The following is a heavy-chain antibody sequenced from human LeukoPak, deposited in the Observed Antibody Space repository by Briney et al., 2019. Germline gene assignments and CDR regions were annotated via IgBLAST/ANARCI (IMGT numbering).Heavy chain of an antibody. Sequence: SETLSLTCAVYGGSFSGYYWSWIRQPPGKGLEWIGEINHSASTNYNPSLKGRVTISVDTSKNQFSLKLSSVTAADTAVYYCARGGVPAATNWFDPWGQGTLVTVSS. CDR2: INHSAST. V-gene: IGHV4-34*01. CDR3: ARGGVPAATNWFDP. D-gene: IGHD2-2*01. CDR1: GGSFSGYY. J-gene: IGHJ5*02.